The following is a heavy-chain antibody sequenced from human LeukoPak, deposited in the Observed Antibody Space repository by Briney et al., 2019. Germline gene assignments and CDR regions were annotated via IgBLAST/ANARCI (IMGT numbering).Heavy chain of an antibody. V-gene: IGHV4-59*12. J-gene: IGHJ6*03. Sequence: SETLSLTCTVSGGSISGYYWSWIRQPPGKGLQWIGYIFYSGRTNYNPSLKSRVTISVDTSKNQFSLELSSVTAAYAAVYYCARERYSGTFGYYYYYYMDVQGKGTTVTVSS. CDR1: GGSISGYY. CDR2: IFYSGRT. CDR3: ARERYSGTFGYYYYYYMDV. D-gene: IGHD1-26*01.